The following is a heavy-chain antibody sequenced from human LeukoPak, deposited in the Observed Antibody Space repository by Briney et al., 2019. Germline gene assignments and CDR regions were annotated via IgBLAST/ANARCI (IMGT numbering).Heavy chain of an antibody. V-gene: IGHV1-69*01. CDR3: ATADYGDYVAAGGAFDY. D-gene: IGHD4-17*01. CDR2: IIPIFGTA. CDR1: GGTFSSYA. J-gene: IGHJ4*02. Sequence: SVRVSFKASGGTFSSYAISWVRQAPGQGLEWMGGIIPIFGTANYAQKFQGRVTITADESTSTAYMELSSLRSEDTAMYYCATADYGDYVAAGGAFDYWGQGTLVTVSS.